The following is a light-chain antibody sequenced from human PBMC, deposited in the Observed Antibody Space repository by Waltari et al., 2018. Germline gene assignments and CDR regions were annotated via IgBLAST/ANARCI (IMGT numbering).Light chain of an antibody. CDR1: SRDVGAYNF. CDR2: DVP. J-gene: IGLJ1*01. Sequence: QSALTQPASVSGSPGQSITISCPGTSRDVGAYNFVLWYQQYPGKAPRLMIYDVPKRPSGVSNRFSGSKAGNTASLTIFGLQTEDEADYYCCSYAGSITFVFGTGTKVT. CDR3: CSYAGSITFV. V-gene: IGLV2-23*02.